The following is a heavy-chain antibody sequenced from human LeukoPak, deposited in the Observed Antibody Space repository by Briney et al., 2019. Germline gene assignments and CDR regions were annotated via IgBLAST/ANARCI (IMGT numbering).Heavy chain of an antibody. V-gene: IGHV1-46*01. D-gene: IGHD6-6*01. CDR3: AREMGSSSSVGAFDI. CDR2: INPSGGST. J-gene: IGHJ3*02. Sequence: PLASVKVSCKASGYTFTSYYMHWVRQAPGQGLEWMGIINPSGGSTSYAQKFQGRVSMTRDMSTSTVYMELSSLRSEDTALYYCAREMGSSSSVGAFDIWGQGTMVTVSS. CDR1: GYTFTSYY.